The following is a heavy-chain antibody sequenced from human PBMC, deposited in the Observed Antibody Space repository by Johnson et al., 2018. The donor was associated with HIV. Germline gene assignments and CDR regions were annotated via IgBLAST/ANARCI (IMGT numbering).Heavy chain of an antibody. Sequence: QVQLVESGGGLVQPGRSLRLSCAASGFTFINYGMHWVCQAPGKGLEWVAVISYDGSNKYYADSVKGRFTISRDNSKNTLYLQMNSLRAEDTAVYYCANFGRSSGWYEGGVFDIWGQGTMVTVSS. CDR2: ISYDGSNK. D-gene: IGHD6-19*01. CDR3: ANFGRSSGWYEGGVFDI. V-gene: IGHV3-30*18. CDR1: GFTFINYG. J-gene: IGHJ3*02.